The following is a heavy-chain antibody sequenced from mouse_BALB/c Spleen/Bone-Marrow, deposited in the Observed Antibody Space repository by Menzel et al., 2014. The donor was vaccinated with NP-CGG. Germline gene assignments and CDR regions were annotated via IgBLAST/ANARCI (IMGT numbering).Heavy chain of an antibody. Sequence: EVQLVESGPGLVKPSQSLSLTCSVTGFSITSGYYCNWIRQFPGNKLEWMDYITYDGSNNYNPSLKNRLSITRDTSKNQFFLKLNSVTPEDTATYYCARGTGTYFDVWGAGTSVTVSS. D-gene: IGHD4-1*01. V-gene: IGHV3-6*02. CDR1: GFSITSGYY. J-gene: IGHJ1*01. CDR3: ARGTGTYFDV. CDR2: ITYDGSN.